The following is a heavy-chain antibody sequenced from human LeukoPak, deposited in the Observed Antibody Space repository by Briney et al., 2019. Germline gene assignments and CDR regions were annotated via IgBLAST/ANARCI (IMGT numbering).Heavy chain of an antibody. CDR1: GFSFSSYG. J-gene: IGHJ5*01. CDR3: ARETSPGRATGFDC. Sequence: GGSLRLSCVASGFSFSSYGMHWVRQSPGGGLEWVAALHADGSQIWYGDSVRGRFTISRDTFRNTLYLQMDSLRAEDTALYYCARETSPGRATGFDCWGQGTLVTVSS. D-gene: IGHD2-15*01. V-gene: IGHV3-33*01. CDR2: LHADGSQI.